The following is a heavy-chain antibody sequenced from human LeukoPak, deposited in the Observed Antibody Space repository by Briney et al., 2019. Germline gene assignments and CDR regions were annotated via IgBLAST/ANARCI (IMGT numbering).Heavy chain of an antibody. D-gene: IGHD6-19*01. Sequence: SETLSLTCTVSGGSISSYYWSWIRQPPGKGLEWIGYIYYSGSTNYNPSLKSRVTISVDTSKNQFSLKLSSVTAADTAVYYCARGPWLTYFDYWGQGTLVTVSS. CDR1: GGSISSYY. J-gene: IGHJ4*02. V-gene: IGHV4-59*12. CDR2: IYYSGST. CDR3: ARGPWLTYFDY.